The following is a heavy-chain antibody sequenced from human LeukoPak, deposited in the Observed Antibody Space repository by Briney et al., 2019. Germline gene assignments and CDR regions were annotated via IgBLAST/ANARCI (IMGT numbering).Heavy chain of an antibody. CDR3: AELGITMIGGV. D-gene: IGHD3-10*02. Sequence: GSLRLSCAASGFTFSSYAMSWVRQAPGKGLEWVSYISRSGSSIDYADSVKGRFTISRDNAKNSLYLQMNSLRAEDTAVYYCAELGITMIGGVWGKGTTVTISS. J-gene: IGHJ6*04. CDR1: GFTFSSYA. V-gene: IGHV3-48*04. CDR2: ISRSGSSI.